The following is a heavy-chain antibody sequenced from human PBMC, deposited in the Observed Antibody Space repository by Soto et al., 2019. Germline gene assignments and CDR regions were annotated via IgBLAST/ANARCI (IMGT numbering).Heavy chain of an antibody. CDR1: GGSISSGGYS. J-gene: IGHJ4*02. V-gene: IGHV4-30-2*02. D-gene: IGHD1-26*01. Sequence: SETLSLTCTVCGGSISSGGYSWSWIRQPPGKGLEWIGYIYHSGSTYYNPSLKSRVTISVDRSKNQFSLKLSSVTAADTAVYYCARRYGGNFDYWXQGTLVTVSS. CDR2: IYHSGST. CDR3: ARRYGGNFDY.